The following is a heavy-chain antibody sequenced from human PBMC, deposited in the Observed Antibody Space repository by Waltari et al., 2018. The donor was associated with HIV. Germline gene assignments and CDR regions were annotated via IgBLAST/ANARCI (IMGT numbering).Heavy chain of an antibody. D-gene: IGHD2-15*01. CDR1: GFTFSSYR. CDR2: ISSRSRYI. J-gene: IGHJ4*02. Sequence: EVQLVESGGGLVKPGGSLRLSCAASGFTFSSYRMNWVRQARGKGLDEVSYISSRSRYINYADSVKGRFTISRDNAKKSLYLQMNSRRAEDTAVYYCARDLSVVAATGDFDYWGQGTLVTVSS. V-gene: IGHV3-21*01. CDR3: ARDLSVVAATGDFDY.